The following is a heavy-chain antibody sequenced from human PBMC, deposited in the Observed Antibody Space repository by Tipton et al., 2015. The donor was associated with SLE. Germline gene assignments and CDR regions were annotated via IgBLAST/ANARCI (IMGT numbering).Heavy chain of an antibody. CDR2: VLYSGNT. CDR3: AREDSSSWFYTRFDP. J-gene: IGHJ5*02. CDR1: GGSISTTDHY. Sequence: TLSLTCSVSGGSISTTDHYWGWIRQPPGKGLEWIGSVLYSGNTYYNESLQSRVTISIDTSKNHFSLKLYSVTAADTAVYYCAREDSSSWFYTRFDPWGQGTLVTVSS. V-gene: IGHV4-39*07. D-gene: IGHD2-2*02.